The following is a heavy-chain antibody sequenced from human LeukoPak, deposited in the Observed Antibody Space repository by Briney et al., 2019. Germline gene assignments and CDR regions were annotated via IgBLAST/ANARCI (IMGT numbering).Heavy chain of an antibody. CDR1: GFTFSRYT. D-gene: IGHD5-24*01. CDR2: ISSSGDTK. V-gene: IGHV3-48*04. CDR3: ARDRGREVASFDY. J-gene: IGHJ4*02. Sequence: GGSLRLSCAASGFTFSRYTMNWVRQAPGKGLEWVSYISSSGDTKYYADSVRGRFTISRDNAKNSLYLQMNSLRAEDTAVYYCARDRGREVASFDYWGQGTLVTVSS.